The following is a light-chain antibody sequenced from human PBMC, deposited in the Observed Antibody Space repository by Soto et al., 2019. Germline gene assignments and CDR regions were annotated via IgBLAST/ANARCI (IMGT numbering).Light chain of an antibody. Sequence: EIVLTQSPATLSLSPGDRATLSCRASQSVSSYLAWYQQKPGQAPRLLIYDASNRAAGIPARFSGSGSGTDFTLTSSKLEDEDFADYYCQQRSNWPRTFGQGTKVEIK. V-gene: IGKV3-11*01. CDR1: QSVSSY. CDR2: DAS. CDR3: QQRSNWPRT. J-gene: IGKJ1*01.